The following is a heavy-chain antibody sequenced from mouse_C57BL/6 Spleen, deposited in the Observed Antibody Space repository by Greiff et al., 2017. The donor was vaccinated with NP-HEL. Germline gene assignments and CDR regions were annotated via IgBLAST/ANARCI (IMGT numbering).Heavy chain of an antibody. J-gene: IGHJ2*01. D-gene: IGHD1-1*01. Sequence: VQLQQSGPGLVQPSQSLSITCTVSGFSLTSYGVHWVRQSPGKGLEWLGVIWRGGSTDYNAAFMSRLSITKDNSKSQVFFKMNSLQADDTAIYYCAKEGYGSSYGYYFDYWGQGTTLTVSS. CDR1: GFSLTSYG. CDR3: AKEGYGSSYGYYFDY. CDR2: IWRGGST. V-gene: IGHV2-5*01.